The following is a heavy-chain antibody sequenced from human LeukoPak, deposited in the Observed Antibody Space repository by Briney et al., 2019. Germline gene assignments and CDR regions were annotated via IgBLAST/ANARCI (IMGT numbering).Heavy chain of an antibody. CDR2: IYYSGST. CDR3: AAGITMVRGVIIYYYYGMDV. V-gene: IGHV4-59*01. CDR1: GGSISSYY. Sequence: SETLSLTCTVSGGSISSYYWSWIRQPPGKGLEWIGYIYYSGSTNYNPSLKSRVTISVDTSKNQFSLKLSSVTAADTAVYYCAAGITMVRGVIIYYYYGMDVWGQGTTVTVSS. D-gene: IGHD3-10*01. J-gene: IGHJ6*02.